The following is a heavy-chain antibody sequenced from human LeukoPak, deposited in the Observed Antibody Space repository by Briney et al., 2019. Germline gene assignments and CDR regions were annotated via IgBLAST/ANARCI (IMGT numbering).Heavy chain of an antibody. CDR2: INHSGST. CDR3: ARQGALWFGEFPHYYYYYMDV. V-gene: IGHV4-34*01. D-gene: IGHD3-10*01. J-gene: IGHJ6*03. Sequence: GSLRLSCAASGFTFSNYGMSWVRQPPGKGLEWIGEINHSGSTNYNPSLKSRVTISVDTSKNQFSLKLSSVTAADTAVYYCARQGALWFGEFPHYYYYYMDVWGKGTTVTISS. CDR1: GFTFSNYG.